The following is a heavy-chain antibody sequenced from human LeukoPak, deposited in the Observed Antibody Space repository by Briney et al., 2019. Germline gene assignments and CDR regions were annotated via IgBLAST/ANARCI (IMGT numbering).Heavy chain of an antibody. J-gene: IGHJ4*02. CDR3: AKGGKWDVTPFDY. CDR2: ISGGGGST. V-gene: IGHV3-23*01. CDR1: GFAFSTYA. D-gene: IGHD1-26*01. Sequence: GRSLRLSCAASGFAFSTYAMHWVRQAPGKGLEWVSTISGGGGSTYYADSVKGRFTISRDNSKNTLYLQVNSLRAEDTAVYYCAKGGKWDVTPFDYWGQGTLVTVSS.